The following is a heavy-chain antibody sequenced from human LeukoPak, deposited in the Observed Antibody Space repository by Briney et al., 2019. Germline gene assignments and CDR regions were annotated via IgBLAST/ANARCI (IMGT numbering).Heavy chain of an antibody. CDR1: GYTFTSYG. V-gene: IGHV1-18*01. D-gene: IGHD3-22*01. Sequence: GASVKVFCRASGYTFTSYGISWVRQAPGQGLEYMGWISGYNGNTDYAQKFQGRVTMTTDTSTRTAYMELRSLRSDDTAVYYCARDSPTDYESSGYCYGDAFDIWGQGTMVTVSS. CDR3: ARDSPTDYESSGYCYGDAFDI. CDR2: ISGYNGNT. J-gene: IGHJ3*02.